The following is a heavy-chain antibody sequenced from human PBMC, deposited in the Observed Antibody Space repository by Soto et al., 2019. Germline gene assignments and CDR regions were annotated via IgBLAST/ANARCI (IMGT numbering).Heavy chain of an antibody. CDR2: IYHSGSA. CDR1: GGSVSSSNW. V-gene: IGHV4-4*02. D-gene: IGHD2-21*02. Sequence: QVQLQESGPGLVKPSGTLSLTCAVSGGSVSSSNWWSWVRHSPGTGLEWMGEIYHSGSAHYNPSLTSRATISLDRSKNQFSLRLTSVTAADPAVYYCARVPGVVGSADDALDVWGPGARGIVSS. J-gene: IGHJ3*01. CDR3: ARVPGVVGSADDALDV.